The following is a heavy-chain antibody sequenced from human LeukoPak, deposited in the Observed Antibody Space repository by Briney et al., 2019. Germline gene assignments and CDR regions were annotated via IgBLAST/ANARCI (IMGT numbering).Heavy chain of an antibody. V-gene: IGHV1-2*02. CDR1: GYSFTDYY. J-gene: IGHJ4*02. CDR3: ARSPVAGTFDY. D-gene: IGHD6-19*01. Sequence: ASVKVSCKASGYSFTDYYMHWVRQAPGQGLEWMGWINPKSGGTKYAQKFQGRVTMTRDTSISTAYMELSRLRYDDTAVYYCARSPVAGTFDYWGQGTLVTVSS. CDR2: INPKSGGT.